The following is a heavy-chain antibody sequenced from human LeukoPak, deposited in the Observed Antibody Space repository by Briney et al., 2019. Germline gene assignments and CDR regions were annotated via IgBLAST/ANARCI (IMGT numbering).Heavy chain of an antibody. CDR2: ISGSGGST. Sequence: GGSLRLSCAASEFTFSSYAMSWVRQAPGKGLEWVSAISGSGGSTHYAVSVRGRFTISRDNSKNTLYLQMSSLRAQDTAVYYCAKSHLQIAAANFDYWGQGTLVAVSS. D-gene: IGHD6-13*01. J-gene: IGHJ4*02. CDR1: EFTFSSYA. V-gene: IGHV3-23*01. CDR3: AKSHLQIAAANFDY.